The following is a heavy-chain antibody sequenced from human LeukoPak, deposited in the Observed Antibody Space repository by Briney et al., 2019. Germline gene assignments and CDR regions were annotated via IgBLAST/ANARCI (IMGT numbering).Heavy chain of an antibody. CDR1: GGSTSSSSYY. CDR2: IYYSGST. V-gene: IGHV4-39*01. J-gene: IGHJ4*02. D-gene: IGHD4-17*01. Sequence: PSETLSLTCTVSGGSTSSSSYYWGWIRRPPGKGLEWIGTIYYSGSTYYNPSLKSRVTISVDTSKNQFSLKLSSVTAADTAVYYCARNVQGLTVTPDHWGQGTLVTVSS. CDR3: ARNVQGLTVTPDH.